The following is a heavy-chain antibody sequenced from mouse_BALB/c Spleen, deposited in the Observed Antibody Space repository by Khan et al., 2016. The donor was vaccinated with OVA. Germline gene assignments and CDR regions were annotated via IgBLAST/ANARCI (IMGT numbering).Heavy chain of an antibody. Sequence: VQLKESGPGLVAPSQSLSITCTISGFSLTNYGIHWVRQPPGKGLEWMVVIWSDGSPTYNSALKSRLTISKDNSKSQVFLKMNSLQTDDTAMYFCARQPYYHYNIMDYWGQGTSVTVSS. CDR3: ARQPYYHYNIMDY. D-gene: IGHD2-10*01. CDR1: GFSLTNYG. V-gene: IGHV2-6-1*01. CDR2: IWSDGSP. J-gene: IGHJ4*01.